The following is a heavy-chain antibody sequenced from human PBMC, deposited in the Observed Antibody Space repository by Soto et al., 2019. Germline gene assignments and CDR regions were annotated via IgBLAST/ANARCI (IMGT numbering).Heavy chain of an antibody. V-gene: IGHV1-18*04. CDR2: ISAYNGNT. Sequence: GASVNVSCKSSGYTFTSYGISWVRQAPGQGLEWMGWISAYNGNTNYAQKLQGRVTMTTDTSTSTAYRELRSLRSDDTSVYYCTRDRGGYDSGGYWGQGTLVTVSS. CDR1: GYTFTSYG. CDR3: TRDRGGYDSGGY. J-gene: IGHJ4*02. D-gene: IGHD5-12*01.